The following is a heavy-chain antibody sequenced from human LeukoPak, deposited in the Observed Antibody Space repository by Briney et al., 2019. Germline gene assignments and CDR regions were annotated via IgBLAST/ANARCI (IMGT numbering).Heavy chain of an antibody. J-gene: IGHJ4*02. Sequence: PSQTLSLTCTVSGGSINSGGYYWSWIRQPPGKGLEWIGYIYQSGSTYYNPSLKSRVTISVDTSKNQFSLKLSSVTAADTAVYYCAREGSSSWIPYWGQGTLVTVSS. CDR2: IYQSGST. D-gene: IGHD6-13*01. CDR1: GGSINSGGYY. V-gene: IGHV4-30-2*01. CDR3: AREGSSSWIPY.